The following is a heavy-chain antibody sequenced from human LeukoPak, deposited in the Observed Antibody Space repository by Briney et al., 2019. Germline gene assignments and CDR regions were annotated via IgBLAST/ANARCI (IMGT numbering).Heavy chain of an antibody. J-gene: IGHJ4*02. V-gene: IGHV3-74*01. CDR3: ARGAKWAYYFDY. CDR1: AFTFNTYW. Sequence: DPGGSLRLSCAASAFTFNTYWMHWVRQVPGRGLEWVSRINGDESSTNYADSVKGRFTISRDNAKDTLYLHMNSLTAEDTAVYYCARGAKWAYYFDYWGQGTLVTASS. D-gene: IGHD1-26*01. CDR2: INGDESST.